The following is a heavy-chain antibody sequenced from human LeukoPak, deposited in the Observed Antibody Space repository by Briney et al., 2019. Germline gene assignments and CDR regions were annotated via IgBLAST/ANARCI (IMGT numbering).Heavy chain of an antibody. J-gene: IGHJ4*02. V-gene: IGHV3-23*01. D-gene: IGHD1-1*01. Sequence: SGGSLRLSGAASGFTFSSFAMSWVRQAPGKGLEWVSAISGSGGSTYYADSVKGRFTISRDNSKNTLYLQMNSLRAEDTAVYYCAKEGRGWKPYDYWGQGTLVTVSS. CDR3: AKEGRGWKPYDY. CDR1: GFTFSSFA. CDR2: ISGSGGST.